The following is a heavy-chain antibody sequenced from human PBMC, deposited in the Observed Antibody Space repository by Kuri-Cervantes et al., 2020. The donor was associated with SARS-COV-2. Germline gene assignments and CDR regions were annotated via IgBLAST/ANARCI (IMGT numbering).Heavy chain of an antibody. CDR2: INTNTGNP. Sequence: ASVKVSCKASGCTFTSYAMNWVRQAPGQGLEWMGWINTNTGNPTYAQGFTGRFVSSLDTSVSTAYLQISSLKAEDTAVYYCARGLKSYYDSSGTKSLQHWGQGTLVTVSS. V-gene: IGHV7-4-1*02. D-gene: IGHD3-22*01. CDR1: GCTFTSYA. J-gene: IGHJ1*01. CDR3: ARGLKSYYDSSGTKSLQH.